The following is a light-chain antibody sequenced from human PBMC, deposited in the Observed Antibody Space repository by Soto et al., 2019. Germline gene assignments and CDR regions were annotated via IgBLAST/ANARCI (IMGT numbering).Light chain of an antibody. CDR1: QSVSSSY. CDR2: GAS. J-gene: IGKJ1*01. CDR3: QQYGSSPGT. Sequence: DIVLTQSPGPLSFSPGERATLSCTYSQSVSSSYLAWYQQKPGQAPRLIIYGASSRATGIPDRFSGSGSGTDCTLTISRLEPEDVAVYYCQQYGSSPGTLGQGTKVDIK. V-gene: IGKV3-20*01.